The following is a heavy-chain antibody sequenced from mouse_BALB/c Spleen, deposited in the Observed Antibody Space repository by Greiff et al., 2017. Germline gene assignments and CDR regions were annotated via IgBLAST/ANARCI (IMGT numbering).Heavy chain of an antibody. V-gene: IGHV1-80*01. D-gene: IGHD2-4*01. J-gene: IGHJ3*01. CDR2: IYPGDGDT. Sequence: QVQLKESGAELVRPGSSVKISCKASGYPFSSYWMNWVKQRPGQGLEWIGQIYPGDGDTNYNGKFKGKATLTADKSSSTAYMQLSSLTSEDSAVYFCARFHDYDYWGQGTLVTVSA. CDR1: GYPFSSYW. CDR3: ARFHDYDY.